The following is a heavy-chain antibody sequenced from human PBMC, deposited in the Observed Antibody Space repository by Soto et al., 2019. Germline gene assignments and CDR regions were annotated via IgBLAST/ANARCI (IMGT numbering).Heavy chain of an antibody. V-gene: IGHV3-74*01. CDR1: GFTFRNYW. CDR2: INSDGRIT. Sequence: GGSLRLSCAASGFTFRNYWMHWVRQHPGKGLVWVSRINSDGRITNYADSVRGRFTISRDNAKNTLYLQMNNLRAEDTAVYYCVSPLEGRAVLLGYWGQGTLVTVSS. CDR3: VSPLEGRAVLLGY. J-gene: IGHJ1*01. D-gene: IGHD3-3*01.